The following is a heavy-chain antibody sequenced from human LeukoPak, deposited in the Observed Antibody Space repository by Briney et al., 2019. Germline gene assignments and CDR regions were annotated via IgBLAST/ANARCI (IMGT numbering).Heavy chain of an antibody. CDR2: IRYDGSNK. CDR3: AKDVAAQGFPEYFQH. D-gene: IGHD2-15*01. CDR1: GFTFSSYG. Sequence: QPGGSLRLSCAASGFTFSSYGMSWVRQAPGKGLEWVAFIRYDGSNKYYADSVKGRFTISRDNSKNTLYLQMNSLRAEDTAVYYCAKDVAAQGFPEYFQHWGQGTLVTVSS. J-gene: IGHJ1*01. V-gene: IGHV3-30*02.